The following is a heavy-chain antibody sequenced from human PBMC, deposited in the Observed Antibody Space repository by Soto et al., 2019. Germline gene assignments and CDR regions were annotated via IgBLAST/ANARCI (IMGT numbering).Heavy chain of an antibody. Sequence: GGSLRLSCAASGFTFSSYSMNWVRQAPGKGLEWVSSISSSSSYIYYADSVKGRFTISRDNAKNSLYLQMNSLRAEDTAVYYCARSSTAMVTDFDYWGQGTLVTVSS. V-gene: IGHV3-21*01. J-gene: IGHJ4*02. CDR2: ISSSSSYI. CDR1: GFTFSSYS. D-gene: IGHD5-18*01. CDR3: ARSSTAMVTDFDY.